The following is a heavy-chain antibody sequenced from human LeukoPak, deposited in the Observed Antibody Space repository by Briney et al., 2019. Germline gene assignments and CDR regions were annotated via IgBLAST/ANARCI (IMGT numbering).Heavy chain of an antibody. V-gene: IGHV3-74*01. D-gene: IGHD2-21*01. J-gene: IGHJ4*02. Sequence: PGGSLRLSCAASGFTFSSYAMHWVRQAPGKGLVWVSRINSDGSSTSYADSVKGRFTISRDNAKNTLYLQMNSLRAEDTAVYYCARDRGGAPHDYWGQGTLVTVSS. CDR3: ARDRGGAPHDY. CDR2: INSDGSST. CDR1: GFTFSSYA.